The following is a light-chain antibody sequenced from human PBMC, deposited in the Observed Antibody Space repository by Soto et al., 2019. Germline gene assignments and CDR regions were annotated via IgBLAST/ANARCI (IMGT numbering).Light chain of an antibody. V-gene: IGKV1-39*01. J-gene: IGKJ1*01. CDR3: QQSYSTPWT. Sequence: DIQMTQSPSSLSASVGDRVTITCRASQSISSYLNWYQQKPGKAPKLLIYAASSLQSGVPSRVSGSGSGTDFDLTISSLQPEDFATYYCQQSYSTPWTFGQGTQVEIK. CDR2: AAS. CDR1: QSISSY.